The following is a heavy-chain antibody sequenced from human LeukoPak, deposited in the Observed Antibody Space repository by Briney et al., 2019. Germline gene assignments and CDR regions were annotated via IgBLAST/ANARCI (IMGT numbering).Heavy chain of an antibody. CDR2: IYTSGST. CDR3: ASGPVDYYTSGSFLK. Sequence: PSETLSLTCTVSGGSISSGSYYWSWIRQPAGKGLEWIGRIYTSGSTNYNPSLKSRVTISVDTSKNQFSLKVNSVTAADTAIYYCASGPVDYYTSGSFLKWGQGTMVTVSS. V-gene: IGHV4-61*02. J-gene: IGHJ3*01. CDR1: GGSISSGSYY. D-gene: IGHD3-10*01.